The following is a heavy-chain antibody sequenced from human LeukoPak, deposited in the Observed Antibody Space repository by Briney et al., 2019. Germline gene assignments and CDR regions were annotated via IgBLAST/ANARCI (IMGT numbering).Heavy chain of an antibody. V-gene: IGHV1-8*01. CDR2: MNPNSGNT. Sequence: GASVKVSCKASGYTFTSYDINWVRQATGQGLEWMGWMNPNSGNTGYAQEFQGRVTMTRNTSISTAYMELSSLRSEDTAVYYCAREGDYADNWFDPWGQGTLVTVSS. CDR3: AREGDYADNWFDP. CDR1: GYTFTSYD. D-gene: IGHD4-17*01. J-gene: IGHJ5*02.